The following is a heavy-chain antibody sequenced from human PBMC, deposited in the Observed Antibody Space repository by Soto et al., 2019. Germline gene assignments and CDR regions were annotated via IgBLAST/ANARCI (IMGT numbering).Heavy chain of an antibody. CDR1: GYTLSELS. D-gene: IGHD3-3*01. J-gene: IGHJ4*02. CDR2: FDAEDGET. Sequence: ASVKVSCKVCGYTLSELSMHWVRQAPGKGLEWMGRFDAEDGETMYAQKFQGRVTMTEDTSTDTAYMELSSLRSEDTAVYYCATDPLRVDDWTDDYWGQGTLVTVSS. V-gene: IGHV1-24*01. CDR3: ATDPLRVDDWTDDY.